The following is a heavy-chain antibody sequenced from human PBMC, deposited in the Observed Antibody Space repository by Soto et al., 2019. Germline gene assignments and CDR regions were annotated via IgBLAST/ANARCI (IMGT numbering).Heavy chain of an antibody. CDR1: GFTFSNYW. CDR2: LKGDESRT. V-gene: IGHV3-74*01. Sequence: EVQLLESGGGFVQPGGSLRLSCVASGFTFSNYWMHWVRQAPGEGLVWVSRLKGDESRTNYADLVKGRFTISRDNARGTLYLQMNSLGAEDTAVYFCARGVTGDYGFDILGQGTMVTVSS. D-gene: IGHD1-20*01. CDR3: ARGVTGDYGFDI. J-gene: IGHJ3*02.